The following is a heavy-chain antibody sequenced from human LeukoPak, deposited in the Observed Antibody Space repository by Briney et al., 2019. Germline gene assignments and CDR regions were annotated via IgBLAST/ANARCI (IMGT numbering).Heavy chain of an antibody. CDR1: GYTFTDYY. CDR3: ARVGYYGSGSYCPY. J-gene: IGHJ4*02. V-gene: IGHV1-2*02. Sequence: GASVKVSCKASGYTFTDYYIHWVRRAPGQGLKWMGWINPNSGGTNYAPKLQGRVTMTRDTSISTAYMELSRLTSDDTAVYYCARVGYYGSGSYCPYWGQGTLVTVSS. CDR2: INPNSGGT. D-gene: IGHD3-10*01.